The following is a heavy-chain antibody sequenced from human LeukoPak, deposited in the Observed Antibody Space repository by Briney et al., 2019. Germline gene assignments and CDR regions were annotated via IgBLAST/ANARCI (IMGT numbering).Heavy chain of an antibody. J-gene: IGHJ6*03. V-gene: IGHV1-8*01. CDR1: GNTFTSYD. Sequence: ASVKVSCKASGNTFTSYDINWVRQATGQGLEWMGWMNPNSGNTGYAQRFQGRLTMTSNTSISTAYMDLSSLRSEDTAVYYCARVAGTTDYYYYMDVWGKGTTVTVSS. D-gene: IGHD1-7*01. CDR2: MNPNSGNT. CDR3: ARVAGTTDYYYYMDV.